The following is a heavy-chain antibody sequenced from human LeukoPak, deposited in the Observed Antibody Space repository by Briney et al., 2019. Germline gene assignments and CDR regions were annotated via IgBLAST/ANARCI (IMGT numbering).Heavy chain of an antibody. CDR1: GDSISNSSYY. J-gene: IGHJ4*02. V-gene: IGHV4-39*07. CDR2: IFYNGRI. CDR3: VRECSLGSYHIDH. Sequence: SDTLSLTCTVSGDSISNSSYYWGWLRQPPGKGLEWIASIFYNGRIYYNPSLKSRVTISLDTAKNQFSLRLTSVTAADTAVYYCVRECSLGSYHIDHWGQGTLIAVSS. D-gene: IGHD3-10*01.